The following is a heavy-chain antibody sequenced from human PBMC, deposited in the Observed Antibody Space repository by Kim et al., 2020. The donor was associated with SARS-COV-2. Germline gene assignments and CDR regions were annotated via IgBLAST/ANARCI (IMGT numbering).Heavy chain of an antibody. CDR3: ARGLWFGESPNWFDP. V-gene: IGHV3-48*02. CDR2: ISSSSSTI. J-gene: IGHJ5*02. CDR1: GFTFSSYS. D-gene: IGHD3-10*01. Sequence: GGSLRLSCAASGFTFSSYSMNWVRQAPGKGLEWVSYISSSSSTIYYADSVKGRFTISRDNAKNSLYLQMNSLRDEDTAVYYCARGLWFGESPNWFDPWGQGALVTVSS.